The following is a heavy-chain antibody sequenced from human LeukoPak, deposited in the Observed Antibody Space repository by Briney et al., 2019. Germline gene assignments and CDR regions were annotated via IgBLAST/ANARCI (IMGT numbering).Heavy chain of an antibody. V-gene: IGHV1-69*04. J-gene: IGHJ4*02. CDR1: GGIFSSYA. D-gene: IGHD6-13*01. Sequence: SVKFSCKASGGIFSSYAISWVRQAPGQGLEWMGRIIPILGIANYAQKFQGRVTITADKSTSTAYMELSSLRSEDRAVYYCARDVDSGSWHFDYWGQGTLVTVSS. CDR3: ARDVDSGSWHFDY. CDR2: IIPILGIA.